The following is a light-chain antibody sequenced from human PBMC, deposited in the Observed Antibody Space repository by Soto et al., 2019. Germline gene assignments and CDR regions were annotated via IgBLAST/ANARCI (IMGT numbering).Light chain of an antibody. Sequence: FTQSPSFLSASVGHRATLSCRPSQSVSSNSLAWYQQKRGQAPRLLIHGASSRATGIPDRFSGSGSGTDFTLTISRLEPEDFAVYYCQQYGGSPRTFGQGTKVDIK. CDR1: QSVSSNS. V-gene: IGKV3-20*01. J-gene: IGKJ1*01. CDR2: GAS. CDR3: QQYGGSPRT.